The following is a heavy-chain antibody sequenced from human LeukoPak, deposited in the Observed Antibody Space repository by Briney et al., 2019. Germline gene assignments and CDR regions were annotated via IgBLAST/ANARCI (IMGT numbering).Heavy chain of an antibody. Sequence: GGSLRLSCAASGFTFSSYWMNWVRQAPGKGLVWVSRIASDGSSTTYADSVKGRFSISRDNAKNTLYLQMNSLRVEDTAVFYCARQAARPYDYWGQGTLVTVSS. V-gene: IGHV3-74*01. CDR2: IASDGSST. CDR3: ARQAARPYDY. CDR1: GFTFSSYW. D-gene: IGHD6-6*01. J-gene: IGHJ4*02.